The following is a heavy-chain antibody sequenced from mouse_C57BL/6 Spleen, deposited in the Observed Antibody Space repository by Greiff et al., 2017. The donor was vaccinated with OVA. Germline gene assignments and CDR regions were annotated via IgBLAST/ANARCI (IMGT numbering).Heavy chain of an antibody. CDR2: IDPETGGT. CDR1: GYTFTDYE. CDR3: TRVGYFDV. V-gene: IGHV1-15*01. Sequence: VQLQESGAELVRPGASVTLSCKASGYTFTDYEMHWVKQTPVHGLEWIGAIDPETGGTAYNQKFKGKAILTADKSSSTAYMELRSLTSEDSAVYYCTRVGYFDVWGTGTTVTVSS. D-gene: IGHD1-1*02. J-gene: IGHJ1*03.